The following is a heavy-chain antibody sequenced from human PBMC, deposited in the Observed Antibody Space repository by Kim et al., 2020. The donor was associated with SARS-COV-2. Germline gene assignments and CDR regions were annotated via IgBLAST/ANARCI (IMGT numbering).Heavy chain of an antibody. CDR1: GGSFSGYY. Sequence: SETLSLTCAVYGGSFSGYYWSWIRQPPGKGLEWIGEINHSGSTNYNPSLKSRVTISVDTSKNQFSLKLSSVTAADTAVYYCARGRQQLVRILSPYYYGMDVWGQGTTVTVSS. V-gene: IGHV4-34*01. CDR2: INHSGST. CDR3: ARGRQQLVRILSPYYYGMDV. J-gene: IGHJ6*02. D-gene: IGHD6-6*01.